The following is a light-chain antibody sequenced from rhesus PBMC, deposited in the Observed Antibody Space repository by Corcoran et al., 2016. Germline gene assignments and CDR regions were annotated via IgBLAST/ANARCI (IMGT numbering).Light chain of an antibody. CDR3: QQESNWMYS. CDR2: VAA. J-gene: IGKJ2*01. V-gene: IGKV3-35*01. CDR1: KSVSSN. Sequence: EIVMTQSPATLSLSPGERATLSCRASKSVSSNLAWYQQEPGQAPRLLIYVAANRATGTPDRFSCSGSGTDLTITISSLEPEDVGVYYFQQESNWMYSFGQGTKVEIK.